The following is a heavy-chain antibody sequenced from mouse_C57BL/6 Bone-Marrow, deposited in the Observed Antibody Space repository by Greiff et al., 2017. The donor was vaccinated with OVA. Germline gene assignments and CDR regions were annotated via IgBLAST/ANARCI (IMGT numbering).Heavy chain of an antibody. CDR1: GYSITSGYY. D-gene: IGHD1-1*01. Sequence: ESGPGLVKPSQSLSLTCSVTGYSITSGYYWNWIRQFPGNKLEWMGYISYDGSNNYNPSLKNRISITRDTSKNQFFLKLNSVTTEDTATYYCARGVLRVQRRFAYWGQGTLVTVSA. J-gene: IGHJ3*01. CDR2: ISYDGSN. CDR3: ARGVLRVQRRFAY. V-gene: IGHV3-6*01.